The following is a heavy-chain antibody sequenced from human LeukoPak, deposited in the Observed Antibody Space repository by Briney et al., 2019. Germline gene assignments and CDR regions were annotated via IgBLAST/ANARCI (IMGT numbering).Heavy chain of an antibody. CDR3: ARARYYYDSSGHDY. CDR1: GFTFSSNW. CDR2: INSDGGST. D-gene: IGHD3-22*01. J-gene: IGHJ4*02. V-gene: IGHV3-74*01. Sequence: GGSLRLSCAVSGFTFSSNWMHWVRHAPGKGLVWVSRINSDGGSTSYADSVKGRFTISRDNAKNTLYLQMNSLRAEDTAVYYCARARYYYDSSGHDYWGQGTPVTVSS.